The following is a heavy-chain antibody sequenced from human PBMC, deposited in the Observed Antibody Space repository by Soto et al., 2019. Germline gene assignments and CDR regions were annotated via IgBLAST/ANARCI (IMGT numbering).Heavy chain of an antibody. CDR1: GYTFTSYD. CDR3: ARMVGLPSTYYMDV. J-gene: IGHJ6*03. V-gene: IGHV1-8*01. Sequence: ASVKVSCKASGYTFTSYDINWVRQATRQGLEWMGWMNPNSGKADYAEKFQGRVTITADKSTSTAYMELSSLRSEDTAVYYCARMVGLPSTYYMDVWGKGTTVTVSS. D-gene: IGHD2-15*01. CDR2: MNPNSGKA.